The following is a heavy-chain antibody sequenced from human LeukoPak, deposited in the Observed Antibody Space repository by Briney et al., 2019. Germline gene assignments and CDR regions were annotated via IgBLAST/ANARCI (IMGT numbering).Heavy chain of an antibody. Sequence: PGGSLRLSCAASGFSFSSYAMRWVRQAPGKGLEWVSAISDTGDSTYYADSLKGRFTISRDNSHNTVYLHMNSLRAEDTAIYYCAKRYWNYAAIDMWGQGRMVTVSS. J-gene: IGHJ3*02. V-gene: IGHV3-23*01. CDR2: ISDTGDST. CDR1: GFSFSSYA. D-gene: IGHD1-7*01. CDR3: AKRYWNYAAIDM.